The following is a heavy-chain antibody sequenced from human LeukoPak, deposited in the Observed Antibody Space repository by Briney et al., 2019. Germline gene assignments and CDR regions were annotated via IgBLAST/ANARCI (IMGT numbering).Heavy chain of an antibody. J-gene: IGHJ6*03. CDR2: IYYSGST. D-gene: IGHD3-10*01. CDR3: ARGARYYYGSGSYGNYYMDV. Sequence: PSETLSLTCTVSGGSISSHYWSWIRQPPGKGLEWIGYIYYSGSTNYNPSLKSRVTISVDTSKNQFSLKLSSVTAADTAVYYCARGARYYYGSGSYGNYYMDVWGKGTTVTVSS. CDR1: GGSISSHY. V-gene: IGHV4-59*11.